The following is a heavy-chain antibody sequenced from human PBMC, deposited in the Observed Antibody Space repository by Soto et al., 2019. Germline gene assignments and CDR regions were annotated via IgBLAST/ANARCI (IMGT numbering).Heavy chain of an antibody. CDR2: INPNSGGT. CDR1: GYTFTGYY. D-gene: IGHD3-9*01. J-gene: IGHJ6*02. Sequence: ASVKVSCKASGYTFTGYYMHWVRQAPGQGLELMGWINPNSGGTNYAQKFQGRVTMTRDTSISTAYMELSRLRSDDTAVYYCARSSHYDILTGYYSFLVGGMDVWGQGTTVTVSS. V-gene: IGHV1-2*02. CDR3: ARSSHYDILTGYYSFLVGGMDV.